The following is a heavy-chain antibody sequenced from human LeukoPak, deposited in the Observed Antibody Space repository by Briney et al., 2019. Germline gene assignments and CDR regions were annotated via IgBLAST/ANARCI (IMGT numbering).Heavy chain of an antibody. D-gene: IGHD5-12*01. J-gene: IGHJ4*02. CDR1: GGSISSYY. CDR3: ARDTRGYSGLYYFDY. V-gene: IGHV4-59*01. CDR2: ISYSGST. Sequence: PSETLSLTCTVSGGSISSYYWSWIRQPPGKGLEWIGYISYSGSTNYNPSLKSRVTISVDTSKNQFSLKLSSVTAADTAVYYCARDTRGYSGLYYFDYWGQGTLVTVSS.